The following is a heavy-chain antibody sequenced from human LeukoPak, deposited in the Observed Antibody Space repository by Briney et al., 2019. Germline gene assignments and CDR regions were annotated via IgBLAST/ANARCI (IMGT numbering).Heavy chain of an antibody. D-gene: IGHD3-22*01. J-gene: IGHJ3*02. V-gene: IGHV1-69*05. CDR3: ARNYYDSSGTIDDAFDI. Sequence: ASVKVSCKASGGTFSSYAISWVRQAPGQGLEWMGGIIPIFGTANYAQKFQGRVTNTTDESTSTAYMELSSLRSEDTAVYYCARNYYDSSGTIDDAFDIWGQGTMVTVSS. CDR2: IIPIFGTA. CDR1: GGTFSSYA.